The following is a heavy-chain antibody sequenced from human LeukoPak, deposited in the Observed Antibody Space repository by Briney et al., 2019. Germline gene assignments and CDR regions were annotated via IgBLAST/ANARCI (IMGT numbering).Heavy chain of an antibody. D-gene: IGHD3-3*01. CDR3: ARGIFGVVTGPYYFDY. Sequence: PSQTLSLTCTVSGGSISSGGYYWSWIRQPPGKGLEWIGYIYHSGSTYYNPSLKSRVTISVDRSKNQFSLKLSSVTAADTAVYYCARGIFGVVTGPYYFDYWGQGTLVTVSS. CDR1: GGSISSGGYY. CDR2: IYHSGST. J-gene: IGHJ4*02. V-gene: IGHV4-30-2*01.